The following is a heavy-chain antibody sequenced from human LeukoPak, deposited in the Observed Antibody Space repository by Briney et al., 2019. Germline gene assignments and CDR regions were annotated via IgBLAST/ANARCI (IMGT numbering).Heavy chain of an antibody. CDR1: GGSISSYY. CDR2: IYYSGST. D-gene: IGHD2/OR15-2a*01. J-gene: IGHJ5*02. CDR3: ARDEYWFDP. V-gene: IGHV4-59*01. Sequence: SETLSLTCTVSGGSISSYYWSWIRQPPGKGLEWIGYIYYSGSTNYNPSLTSRVTISVDTSKNQFSLKLSSVTAADTAVYYCARDEYWFDPWGQGTLVTVSS.